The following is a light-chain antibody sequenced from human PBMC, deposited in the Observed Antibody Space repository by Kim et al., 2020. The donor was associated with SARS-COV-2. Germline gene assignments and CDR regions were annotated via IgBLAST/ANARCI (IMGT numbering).Light chain of an antibody. Sequence: VTISYTGRRSNIGAGSDVHWYQQIPGTAPKLLIYGDSNRPSGVPARFSGSKSGTSASLAITGLQAEDEADYYCQSYDSSLSGSVVFGGGTQLTVL. CDR1: RSNIGAGSD. CDR3: QSYDSSLSGSVV. CDR2: GDS. V-gene: IGLV1-40*01. J-gene: IGLJ2*01.